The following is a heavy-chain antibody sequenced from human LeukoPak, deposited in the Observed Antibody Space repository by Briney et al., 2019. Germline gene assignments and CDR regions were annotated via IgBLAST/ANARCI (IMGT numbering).Heavy chain of an antibody. J-gene: IGHJ3*02. CDR2: IYYSGST. CDR3: ARGTMQAAFDI. CDR1: GGSISSYY. D-gene: IGHD4/OR15-4a*01. Sequence: TSETLSLTCTVSGGSISSYYWSWIRQHPGKGLEWIGYIYYSGSTFYNPSLKSRVTISVDTSKNQFSLKLSSVTAADTAVYYCARGTMQAAFDIWGQGTMVTVSS. V-gene: IGHV4-59*06.